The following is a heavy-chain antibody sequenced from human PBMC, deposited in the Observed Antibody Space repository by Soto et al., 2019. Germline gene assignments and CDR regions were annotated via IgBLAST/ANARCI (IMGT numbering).Heavy chain of an antibody. CDR3: ARALGYSSSGNFDY. CDR1: GYTFTSYG. D-gene: IGHD6-13*01. J-gene: IGHJ4*02. CDR2: ISAYNGNT. V-gene: IGHV1-18*01. Sequence: ASVKVSCKASGYTFTSYGIIWVRQAPGQGLEWMGWISAYNGNTNYAQKLQGRVTMTTDTSTSTAYMELRSLRSDDTAVYYCARALGYSSSGNFDYWGQGTLVTVSS.